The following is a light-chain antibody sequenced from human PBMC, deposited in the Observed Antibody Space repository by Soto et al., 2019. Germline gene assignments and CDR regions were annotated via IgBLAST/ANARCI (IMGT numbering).Light chain of an antibody. V-gene: IGLV2-8*01. J-gene: IGLJ2*01. CDR3: SSYAGSNNLQVV. Sequence: QSALTQPPSASGSPGQSVTISCTGTSSDVGGYNYVSWYQQHPGKAPKLMIYEVTKRPSGVPDRFSGSKSGNTASLTVSGLQAEDDADYYCSSYAGSNNLQVVFGGGTKLTVL. CDR2: EVT. CDR1: SSDVGGYNY.